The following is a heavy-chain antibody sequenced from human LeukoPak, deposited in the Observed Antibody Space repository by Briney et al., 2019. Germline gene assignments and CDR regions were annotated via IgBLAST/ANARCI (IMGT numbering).Heavy chain of an antibody. Sequence: PSETLSLTCTVSGGSISSYYWSWIRQPPGKGLEWIGYIYYSGSTNYNPSLKSRVTLSVDTSKNQFSLKLSSVTAADTAVYYCARDSIAYYYDSSGYYSSYYFDYWGQGTLVTVSS. D-gene: IGHD3-22*01. V-gene: IGHV4-59*01. CDR3: ARDSIAYYYDSSGYYSSYYFDY. CDR2: IYYSGST. J-gene: IGHJ4*02. CDR1: GGSISSYY.